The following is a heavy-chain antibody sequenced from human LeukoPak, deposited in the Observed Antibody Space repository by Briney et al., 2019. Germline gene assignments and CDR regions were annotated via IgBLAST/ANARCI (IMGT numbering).Heavy chain of an antibody. CDR2: IFSGGST. Sequence: TGGSLRLSCAASGFTVSSNYMSWVRQAPGKGLEWVSVIFSGGSTYYADFVKSRFTMSRDNSKNTLYLQMNSLRAEDTAVYYCARGVRGSYSIDYRGQGTLVTVSS. V-gene: IGHV3-66*01. CDR3: ARGVRGSYSIDY. J-gene: IGHJ4*02. CDR1: GFTVSSNY. D-gene: IGHD1-26*01.